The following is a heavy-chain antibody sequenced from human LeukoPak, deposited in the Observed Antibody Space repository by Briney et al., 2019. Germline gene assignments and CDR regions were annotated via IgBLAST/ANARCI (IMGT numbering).Heavy chain of an antibody. CDR3: ARVRYFDWLLIESAFDI. CDR2: IYYSGST. CDR1: GGSISSSSYY. V-gene: IGHV4-39*07. J-gene: IGHJ3*02. Sequence: PSETLSLTCTVSGGSISSSSYYWGWIRQPPGKGLEWIGSIYYSGSTYYNPSLKSRVTMSVDTSRNQFSLKLYSVTAADTAVYYCARVRYFDWLLIESAFDIWGQGTMVTVSS. D-gene: IGHD3-9*01.